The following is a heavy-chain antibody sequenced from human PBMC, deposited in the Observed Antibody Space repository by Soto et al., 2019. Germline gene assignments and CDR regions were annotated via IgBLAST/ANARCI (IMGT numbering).Heavy chain of an antibody. CDR3: AKDRRAGGNSAFYFDF. Sequence: GGSLRLSCAASGFKFSNYAMSWVRQAPGKGLEWVSLISATGGGTYYADSVKGRFNISRDNSHNTLYLQVHSLTAEDTAVYYCAKDRRAGGNSAFYFDFWGQGTLVTISS. V-gene: IGHV3-23*01. J-gene: IGHJ4*02. D-gene: IGHD3-16*01. CDR1: GFKFSNYA. CDR2: ISATGGGT.